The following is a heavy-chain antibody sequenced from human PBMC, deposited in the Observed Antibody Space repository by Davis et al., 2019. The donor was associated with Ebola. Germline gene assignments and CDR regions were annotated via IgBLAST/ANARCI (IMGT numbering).Heavy chain of an antibody. Sequence: LSLTCAVYGGSFSGYYWSWIRQPPGKGLEWIGEINHSGSTNYNPSLKSRVTISVDTSKNQFSLKLSSVTAADTAVYYCARVRYSAGWYYYYGMDVWGQGTTVTVSS. CDR3: ARVRYSAGWYYYYGMDV. V-gene: IGHV4-34*01. D-gene: IGHD2-15*01. CDR2: INHSGST. J-gene: IGHJ6*02. CDR1: GGSFSGYY.